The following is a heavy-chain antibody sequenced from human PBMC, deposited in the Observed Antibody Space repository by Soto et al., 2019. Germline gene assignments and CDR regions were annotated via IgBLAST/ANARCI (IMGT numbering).Heavy chain of an antibody. D-gene: IGHD2-21*02. J-gene: IGHJ2*01. V-gene: IGHV4-31*03. CDR1: GGSISSGGYY. CDR3: ARAPSGNSNDWYFDL. CDR2: IYYSGST. Sequence: QVQLQESGPGLVKPSQTLSLTCTVSGGSISSGGYYWSWIRQHPGKGLEWIGYIYYSGSTYYNPSLKSRVTISVDTSKNQFSLKLNSVTAADTAVYSCARAPSGNSNDWYFDLWGRGTLVTVSS.